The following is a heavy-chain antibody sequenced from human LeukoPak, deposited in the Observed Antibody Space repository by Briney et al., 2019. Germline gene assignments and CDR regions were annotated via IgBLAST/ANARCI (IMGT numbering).Heavy chain of an antibody. V-gene: IGHV5-51*01. CDR1: GYSFTSYW. CDR2: IYPGDSDT. CDR3: ARPDYGGKEDGDAFDI. D-gene: IGHD4-23*01. Sequence: GESLKISCKGSGYSFTSYWIGWVRQMPGKGLEWMGIIYPGDSDTRYSPSFQGQVTISADKSISTAYLQWSSLKASDTAMYYCARPDYGGKEDGDAFDIWGQGTMVTVSS. J-gene: IGHJ3*02.